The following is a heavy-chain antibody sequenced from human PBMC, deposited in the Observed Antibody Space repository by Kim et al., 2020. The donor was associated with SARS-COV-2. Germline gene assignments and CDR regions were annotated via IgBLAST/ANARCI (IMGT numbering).Heavy chain of an antibody. CDR2: IYDTGNT. Sequence: SETLSLTCNVSGVSISSNYWSWIRQPPGKGLEWIGYIYDTGNTKYNPSLKRRVTISADTSKNQFSLQLTSVTAADTAAYYCARRDYDGNGYYYFDYWGQG. J-gene: IGHJ4*02. V-gene: IGHV4-59*13. D-gene: IGHD3-22*01. CDR3: ARRDYDGNGYYYFDY. CDR1: GVSISSNY.